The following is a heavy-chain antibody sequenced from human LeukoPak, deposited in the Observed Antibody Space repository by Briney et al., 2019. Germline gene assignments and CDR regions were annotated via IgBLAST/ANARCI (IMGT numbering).Heavy chain of an antibody. D-gene: IGHD1-26*01. CDR1: GFTFSSYA. Sequence: GGSLRLSCAASGFTFSSYAMSWVRQAPGKGLEWVSAISGSGGSTYYADSVKGRFTISRDNSKNTLFLQVNSLRAEDTAIYYCAKHSVRGSSGGLDYWGQGTLVTVSS. J-gene: IGHJ4*02. CDR2: ISGSGGST. CDR3: AKHSVRGSSGGLDY. V-gene: IGHV3-23*01.